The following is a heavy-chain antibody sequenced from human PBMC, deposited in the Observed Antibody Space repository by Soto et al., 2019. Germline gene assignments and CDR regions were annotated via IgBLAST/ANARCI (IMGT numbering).Heavy chain of an antibody. V-gene: IGHV3-72*01. D-gene: IGHD3-10*01. CDR1: GFTFSDYY. J-gene: IGHJ4*02. CDR2: IRNKANNYAT. CDR3: TREKRYYNNLTSFYFDN. Sequence: EVKLVQSGGGLVQPGGSLRLSCAASGFTFSDYYMDWVRRAPGKGLEWVSRIRNKANNYATEYAASLKGRVTFSRDDSENTLYLQMNSLETEDTAVYWCTREKRYYNNLTSFYFDNWGQGTLVTVSS.